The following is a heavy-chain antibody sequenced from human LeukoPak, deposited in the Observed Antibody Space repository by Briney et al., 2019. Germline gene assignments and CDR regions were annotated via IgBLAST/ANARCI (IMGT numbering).Heavy chain of an antibody. CDR3: AKLDSSSSDAFDI. CDR1: GGSISSGDYY. Sequence: PSQTLSLTCTVSGGSISSGDYYWSWIRRPPGKGLEWIGYIYYSGSTYYNPSLKSRVTISVDTSKNQFSLKLSSVTAADTAVYYCAKLDSSSSDAFDIWGQGTMVTVSS. D-gene: IGHD3-22*01. J-gene: IGHJ3*02. CDR2: IYYSGST. V-gene: IGHV4-30-4*08.